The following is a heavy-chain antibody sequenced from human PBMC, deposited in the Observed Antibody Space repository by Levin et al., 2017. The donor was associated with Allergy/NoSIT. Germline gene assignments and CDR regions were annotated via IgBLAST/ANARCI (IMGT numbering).Heavy chain of an antibody. J-gene: IGHJ6*02. CDR1: GFTFSDHY. CDR3: ATNDWRLTSLALDV. Sequence: GGSLRLSCAASGFTFSDHYMDWVRQAPGKGLEWVGRTRNKANSYTTEYAASVKGRFTISRDDSKNSLYLQMNSLKTEDTAVYYCATNDWRLTSLALDVWGQGTTVTVSS. D-gene: IGHD1-1*01. CDR2: TRNKANSYTT. V-gene: IGHV3-72*01.